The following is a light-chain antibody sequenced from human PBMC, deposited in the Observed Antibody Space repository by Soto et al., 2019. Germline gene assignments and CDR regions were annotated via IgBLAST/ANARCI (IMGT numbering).Light chain of an antibody. CDR2: LNSDGSH. J-gene: IGLJ2*01. Sequence: QSVLTQSPSASASLGASVKLTCTLSSGHSSYAIAWHQQQPEKGPRYLMKLNSDGSHSKGDGIPDRFSGSSSGAERYLTVFSLQSEDEADYSCQTWCTGIVLFGGGTKLTVL. CDR1: SGHSSYA. V-gene: IGLV4-69*01. CDR3: QTWCTGIVL.